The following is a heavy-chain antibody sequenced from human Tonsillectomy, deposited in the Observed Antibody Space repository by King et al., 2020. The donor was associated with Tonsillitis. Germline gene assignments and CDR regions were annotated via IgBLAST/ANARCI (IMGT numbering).Heavy chain of an antibody. D-gene: IGHD5-18*01. V-gene: IGHV4-39*01. CDR1: GGSISSSNYY. Sequence: QLQESGPGLVKPSETLSLTCTVSGGSISSSNYYWGWIRQPPGKGLEWIGSIYYSGSTYYNPSLKSRVTISVDTSKNQFSLKLRSVTAADTAVYYCARRGYSYCYSNWFDPWGQGTLVTVSS. J-gene: IGHJ5*02. CDR2: IYYSGST. CDR3: ARRGYSYCYSNWFDP.